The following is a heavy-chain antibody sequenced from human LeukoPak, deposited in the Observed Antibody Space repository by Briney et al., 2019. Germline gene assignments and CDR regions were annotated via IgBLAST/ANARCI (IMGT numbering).Heavy chain of an antibody. CDR1: GFTFSSYA. J-gene: IGHJ4*02. Sequence: NPGGSLRLSCAASGFTFSSYAMSWVRQIPGKGLEWVSSISSSSNYIYYADSVKGRFTISRDNAKNSLYLQMNSLRAEDTAVYYCARSGTTWGELFSRYYFDYWGQGTLVTVSS. D-gene: IGHD3-10*01. V-gene: IGHV3-21*01. CDR3: ARSGTTWGELFSRYYFDY. CDR2: ISSSSNYI.